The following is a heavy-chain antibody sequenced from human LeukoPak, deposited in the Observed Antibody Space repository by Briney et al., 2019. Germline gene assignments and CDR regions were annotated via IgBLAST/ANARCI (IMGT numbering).Heavy chain of an antibody. D-gene: IGHD2/OR15-2a*01. CDR2: IYYSGST. J-gene: IGHJ5*02. V-gene: IGHV4-39*01. CDR1: GGSISTISYY. Sequence: SETLSLTCTVSGGSISTISYYWGWIRQPPGKGLEWIGSIYYSGSTYYNPPLKSRVTISVDTSNNQFSQKLSSVTAADTAVYYCARTFYSSPNNWFDPWGQGTLVTVSS. CDR3: ARTFYSSPNNWFDP.